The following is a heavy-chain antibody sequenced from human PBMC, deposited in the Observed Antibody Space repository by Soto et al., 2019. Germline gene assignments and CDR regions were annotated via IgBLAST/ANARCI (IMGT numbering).Heavy chain of an antibody. J-gene: IGHJ4*02. CDR2: ISSSSSTI. Sequence: GGSLRLSCAASGFTFSSYSMNWVRQAPGKGLEWVSYISSSSSTIYYAESVKGRFTISRDNAKNSLYLQMNSLRAEDTAVYYCAREGDIVVVVAAIGIFDYWGQGTLVTVSS. CDR3: AREGDIVVVVAAIGIFDY. CDR1: GFTFSSYS. V-gene: IGHV3-48*01. D-gene: IGHD2-15*01.